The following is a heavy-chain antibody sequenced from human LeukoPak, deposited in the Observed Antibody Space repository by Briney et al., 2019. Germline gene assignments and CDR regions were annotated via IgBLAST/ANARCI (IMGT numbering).Heavy chain of an antibody. CDR3: AREVRGYGFDY. Sequence: SETLSLTCTVSGGSISSHYWSWIRQPPGKGLEWIGYIYYGGSTNYCPSLKSRVTMSVDTSKNHFSLKLSSVTAADTAVYYCAREVRGYGFDYWGQGTLVTVSS. CDR1: GGSISSHY. D-gene: IGHD3-10*01. CDR2: IYYGGST. V-gene: IGHV4-59*11. J-gene: IGHJ4*02.